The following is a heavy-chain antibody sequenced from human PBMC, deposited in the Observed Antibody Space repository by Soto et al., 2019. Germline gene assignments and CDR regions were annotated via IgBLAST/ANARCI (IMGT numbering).Heavy chain of an antibody. CDR1: CYSFATSC. V-gene: IGHV1-18*01. Sequence: ASVNVSFKASCYSFATSCIILFRQSPLQGLEGMGWISAYNGNTNYEQNLQDRVTMTTDTSTSTAYLDLRSLRSDDTALYYCARAGNYYDSSGYDNWGQGTLVTVSS. CDR3: ARAGNYYDSSGYDN. J-gene: IGHJ4*02. D-gene: IGHD3-22*01. CDR2: ISAYNGNT.